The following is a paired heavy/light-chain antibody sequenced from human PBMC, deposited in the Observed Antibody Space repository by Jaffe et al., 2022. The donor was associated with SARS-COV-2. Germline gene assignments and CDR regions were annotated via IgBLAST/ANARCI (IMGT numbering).Light chain of an antibody. CDR2: VAS. CDR3: QQANSFPLT. CDR1: QDISSW. J-gene: IGKJ3*01. Sequence: DIQMTQSPSSVSSSVGDTVTITCRASQDISSWLAWYQQKPGKAPKLLIYVASSLQSGVPSRFSGSGSGTDFTLTISSLQPEDFATYYCQQANSFPLTFGPGTKVDIK. V-gene: IGKV1D-12*01.
Heavy chain of an antibody. CDR3: ARGWGMVRGVIIVYYYGMDV. Sequence: QVQLQESGPGLVKPSQTLSLTCTVSGGSISSGNYFWSWIRQPAGKALEWIGRIYTSGSTNYNPSLTSRVTISVDTSKNQFYLKLSSVTAADTAVYYCARGWGMVRGVIIVYYYGMDVWGQGTTVTVSS. J-gene: IGHJ6*02. V-gene: IGHV4-61*02. D-gene: IGHD3-10*01. CDR1: GGSISSGNYF. CDR2: IYTSGST.